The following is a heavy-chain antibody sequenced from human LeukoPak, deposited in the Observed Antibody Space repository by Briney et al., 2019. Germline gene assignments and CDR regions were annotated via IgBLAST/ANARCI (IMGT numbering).Heavy chain of an antibody. V-gene: IGHV3-74*01. CDR3: ARAVVVTASDY. J-gene: IGHJ4*02. CDR1: GFTFSGYW. D-gene: IGHD2-21*02. CDR2: INSDGSST. Sequence: GGSLRLSCAASGFTFSGYWMHWVRQAPGKGLVWVSRINSDGSSTSYADSVKGRFTISRDNAKNTLYLQMNSLRVEDTAVYYCARAVVVTASDYWGQGTLVTVSS.